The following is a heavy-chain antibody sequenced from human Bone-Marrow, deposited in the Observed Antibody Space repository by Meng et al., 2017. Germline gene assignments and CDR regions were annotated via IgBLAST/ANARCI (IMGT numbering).Heavy chain of an antibody. CDR1: KITYNNYW. CDR3: TGDIRGSASV. D-gene: IGHD1-26*01. J-gene: IGHJ4*02. Sequence: GESLKISCAATKITYNNYWMSWVRQAPGKGLEWVAYISPDGSGTYYVDSMKGKFTIYRDNAKNSVFLKMNNLRAEDSAVYYCTGDIRGSASVWGQGTLVTVSS. V-gene: IGHV3-7*01. CDR2: ISPDGSGT.